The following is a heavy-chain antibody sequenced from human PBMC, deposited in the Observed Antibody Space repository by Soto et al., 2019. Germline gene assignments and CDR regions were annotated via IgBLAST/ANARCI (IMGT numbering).Heavy chain of an antibody. Sequence: QVQLQESGPGLVKPSQTLSLTCTVSGGSISSGDYYWSWIRQHPGKGLEWIGYIYYSGSTYYNPTLKRRVTXSXAXXKNQFSLKLSSVTAADTAVYYCARWWSGSRQGFDPWGQGTLVTVSS. V-gene: IGHV4-31*03. J-gene: IGHJ5*02. CDR2: IYYSGST. CDR1: GGSISSGDYY. D-gene: IGHD3-3*01. CDR3: ARWWSGSRQGFDP.